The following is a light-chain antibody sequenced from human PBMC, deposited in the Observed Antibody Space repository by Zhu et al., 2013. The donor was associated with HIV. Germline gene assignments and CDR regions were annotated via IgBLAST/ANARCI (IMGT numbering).Light chain of an antibody. J-gene: IGKJ5*01. CDR1: QSVSSSF. V-gene: IGKV3-20*01. CDR3: QQYGLPPDT. CDR2: GAS. Sequence: DIVLTQSPGTLSLSPGERATLSCRASQSVSSSFLAWYQQKPGQAPRLLMYGASTRGTGIPDRFSGRGSGTDFTLTISRLEAEDSAVYYCQQYGLPPDTFGQGTRLDFK.